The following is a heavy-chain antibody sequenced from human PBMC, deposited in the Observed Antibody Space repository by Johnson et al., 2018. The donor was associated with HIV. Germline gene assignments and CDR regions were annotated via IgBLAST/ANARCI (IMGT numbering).Heavy chain of an antibody. CDR1: GFTVSSNY. CDR2: IYSGGST. D-gene: IGHD6-6*01. CDR3: ARGGQLVAFDI. J-gene: IGHJ3*02. Sequence: MLLVESGGGLIQPGGSLRLSCAASGFTVSSNYMTWVRQAPGKGLEWVSVIYSGGSTYYADSVKGRFTISRDNSKNTLSLQLNSLGAEDTAVYYCARGGQLVAFDIWGQGTMVTVSS. V-gene: IGHV3-53*01.